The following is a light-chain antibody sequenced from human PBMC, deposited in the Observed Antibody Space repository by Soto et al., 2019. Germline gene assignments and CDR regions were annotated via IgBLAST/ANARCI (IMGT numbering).Light chain of an antibody. CDR2: GAS. Sequence: IVMTQSPATLSVSPGERVTLSCRASQSVSSSYLVWYQQKPGQAPRLLIYGASSRATGIPDRFSGSGSGTNFSLTISRLEPEDFAVYYCQQYGSSSWTFGPGTKVDIK. V-gene: IGKV3-20*01. CDR1: QSVSSSY. J-gene: IGKJ1*01. CDR3: QQYGSSSWT.